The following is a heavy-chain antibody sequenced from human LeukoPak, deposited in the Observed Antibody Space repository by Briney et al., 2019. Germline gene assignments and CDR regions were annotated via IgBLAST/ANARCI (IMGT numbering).Heavy chain of an antibody. V-gene: IGHV4-59*12. J-gene: IGHJ4*02. CDR3: AIHTNYYDSSGYRTFDY. CDR1: GGSISSYY. D-gene: IGHD3-22*01. Sequence: SETLSLTCTVSGGSISSYYWSWIRQPPGKVLEWIGYIYYSGSTNYNPSLKSRVTMSVDTSKNQFSLKLSSVTAADTAVYYCAIHTNYYDSSGYRTFDYWGQGTLVTVSS. CDR2: IYYSGST.